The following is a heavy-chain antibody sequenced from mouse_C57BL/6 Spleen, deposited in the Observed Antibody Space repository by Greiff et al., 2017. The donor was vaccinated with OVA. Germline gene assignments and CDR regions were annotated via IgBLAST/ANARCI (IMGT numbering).Heavy chain of an antibody. D-gene: IGHD1-1*01. V-gene: IGHV1-64*01. Sequence: QVQLQQPGAELVKPGASVKLSCKASGYTFTSYWMHWVKQRPGHGLEWIGMIHPNSGSTNYNEKFKSKATLTVDKSSSTAYMQLSSLTSEDSAVYYCARDYYGISLDYWGQGTTLTVSS. CDR1: GYTFTSYW. CDR2: IHPNSGST. CDR3: ARDYYGISLDY. J-gene: IGHJ2*01.